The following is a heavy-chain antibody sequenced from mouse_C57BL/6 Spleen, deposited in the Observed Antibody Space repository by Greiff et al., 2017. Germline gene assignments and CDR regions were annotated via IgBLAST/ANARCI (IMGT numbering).Heavy chain of an antibody. J-gene: IGHJ2*01. CDR2: IYPGDGDT. D-gene: IGHD1-1*01. V-gene: IGHV1-82*01. Sequence: QVQLQQSGPELVKPGASVKISCKASGYAFSSSWMNWVKQRPGKGLEWIGRIYPGDGDTNYNGKFKGKATLTADKSSSTAYMQLSSLTSEDSAVYFWAVVVVDCWGQGTTLTVSS. CDR1: GYAFSSSW. CDR3: AVVVVDC.